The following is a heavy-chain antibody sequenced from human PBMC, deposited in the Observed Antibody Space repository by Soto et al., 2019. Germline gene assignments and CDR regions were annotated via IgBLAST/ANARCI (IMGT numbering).Heavy chain of an antibody. Sequence: GGSLRLSCAASGFTFTRFSMNWVRQAPGKGLEWVSPISSTTNYIYYGDSMKGRFTISRDNAKNSLYLEMNSLRAEDTAVYYCARESEDLTSNFDYWGQGTLVTVSS. CDR1: GFTFTRFS. CDR3: ARESEDLTSNFDY. V-gene: IGHV3-21*06. J-gene: IGHJ4*02. CDR2: ISSTTNYI.